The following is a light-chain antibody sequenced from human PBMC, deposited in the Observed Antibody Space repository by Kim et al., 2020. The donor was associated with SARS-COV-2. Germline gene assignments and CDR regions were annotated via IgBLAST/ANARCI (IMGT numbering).Light chain of an antibody. V-gene: IGKV3-20*01. J-gene: IGKJ1*01. CDR2: GAS. CDR1: QCVRTSY. CDR3: QQYGSSRWT. Sequence: SPGEGATRSCRASQCVRTSYSAWSQQKPGRAPRLLIYGASSRATGIPDRFSGSGSGTHFTLTISRLEPEDFAVYYCQQYGSSRWTFGQGTKVDIK.